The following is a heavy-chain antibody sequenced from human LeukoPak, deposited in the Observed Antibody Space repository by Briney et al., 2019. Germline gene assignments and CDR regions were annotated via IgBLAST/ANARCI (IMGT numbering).Heavy chain of an antibody. CDR1: GFTFDDYA. J-gene: IGHJ4*02. Sequence: GGSLRLSCAASGFTFDDYAMHWVRQAPGKGLEWVSGISWNSGSIGYADSVKGRFTISRDNAKNSLYLQMNSLRAEDTALYYCAKDMGVDYYDSSGYEYWGQGTLVTVSS. V-gene: IGHV3-9*01. D-gene: IGHD3-22*01. CDR3: AKDMGVDYYDSSGYEY. CDR2: ISWNSGSI.